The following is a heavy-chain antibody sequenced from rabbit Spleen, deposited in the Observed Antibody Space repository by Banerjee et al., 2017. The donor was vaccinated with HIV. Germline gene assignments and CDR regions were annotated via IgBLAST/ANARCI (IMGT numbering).Heavy chain of an antibody. CDR1: GFSFSDRDV. Sequence: QEQLVESGGGLVKPEGSLTLTCKASGFSFSDRDVMCWVRQAPGKGLEWIACINTATGKAVYASWAKGRFTISKTSSTTVTLQMTSLTAADTATYFCVREAGYGGYGDANLWGPGTLVT. J-gene: IGHJ4*01. CDR2: INTATGKA. CDR3: VREAGYGGYGDANL. V-gene: IGHV1S45*01. D-gene: IGHD6-1*01.